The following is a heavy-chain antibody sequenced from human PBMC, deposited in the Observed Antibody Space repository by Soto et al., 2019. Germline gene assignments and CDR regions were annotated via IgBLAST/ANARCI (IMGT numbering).Heavy chain of an antibody. CDR1: GFTFSSYW. CDR2: IKGDGSET. CDR3: LRGNSGYGNFDY. Sequence: LSLSCATSGFTFSSYWMHWVRQAPGKGLVWVSRIKGDGSETNYADSVKGRFTISRDNAKNTLYLQLNSLRAEDTAVYYCLRGNSGYGNFDYWGQGTRVTVS. J-gene: IGHJ4*02. V-gene: IGHV3-74*01. D-gene: IGHD5-12*01.